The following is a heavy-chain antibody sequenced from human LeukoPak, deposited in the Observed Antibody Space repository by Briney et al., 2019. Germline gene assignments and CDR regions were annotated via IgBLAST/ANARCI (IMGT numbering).Heavy chain of an antibody. CDR2: IHPGDSDA. V-gene: IGHV5-51*01. CDR3: ARLPRGSSGWYLGYFDY. CDR1: GYSFTSYW. Sequence: GESLKISFKGSGYSFTSYWIGWVRPMPGKGLEWMGIIHPGDSDARYSPSFQGQVTISADKSISTAYLQWSSLKASDTAMYYCARLPRGSSGWYLGYFDYWGQGTLVTVSS. J-gene: IGHJ4*02. D-gene: IGHD6-19*01.